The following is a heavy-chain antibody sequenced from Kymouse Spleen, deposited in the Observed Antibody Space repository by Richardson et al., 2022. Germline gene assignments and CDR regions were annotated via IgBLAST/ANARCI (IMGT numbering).Heavy chain of an antibody. CDR2: INHSGST. D-gene: IGHD3-10*01. Sequence: QVQLQQWGAGLLKPSETLSLTCAVYGGSFSGYYWSWIRQPPGKGLEWIGEINHSGSTNYNPSLKSRVTISVDTSKNQFSLKLSSVTAADTAVYYCARGRGMVRGVYDAFDIWGQGTMVTVSS. CDR1: GGSFSGYY. V-gene: IGHV4-34*01. CDR3: ARGRGMVRGVYDAFDI. J-gene: IGHJ3*02.